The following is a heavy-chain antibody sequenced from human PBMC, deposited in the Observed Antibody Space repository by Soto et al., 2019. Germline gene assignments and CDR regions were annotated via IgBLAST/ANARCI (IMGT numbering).Heavy chain of an antibody. Sequence: SETLSLTCAVYGGSFSGYYWSWIRQPPGKGLEWIGEINHSGSTNYNPSLKSRVTISVDTSKNQFSLKLSSVTAADTAVYYCARDLRVGPRYYYYYGMDVWGQGTTVTVSS. D-gene: IGHD3-10*01. CDR3: ARDLRVGPRYYYYYGMDV. CDR1: GGSFSGYY. CDR2: INHSGST. J-gene: IGHJ6*02. V-gene: IGHV4-34*01.